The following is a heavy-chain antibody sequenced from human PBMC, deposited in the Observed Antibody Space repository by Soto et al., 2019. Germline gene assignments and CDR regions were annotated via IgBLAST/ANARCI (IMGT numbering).Heavy chain of an antibody. CDR3: ARSGGSSSRYYYYALDV. CDR2: IYSNGDT. J-gene: IGHJ6*02. Sequence: SETLSLTCSVSSGSMNNGGYYWSWIRQLPGKGLEWIGYIYSNGDTYYNPSLKSRVTISVDTSKNQFSLNLTSVTAADTAVYYCARSGGSSSRYYYYALDVWGQGTTVTVYS. D-gene: IGHD6-6*01. V-gene: IGHV4-31*03. CDR1: SGSMNNGGYY.